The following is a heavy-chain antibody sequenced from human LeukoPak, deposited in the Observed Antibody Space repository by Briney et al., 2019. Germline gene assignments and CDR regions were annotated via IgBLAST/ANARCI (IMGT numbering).Heavy chain of an antibody. Sequence: SVKVSCKASGGTFSSYAISWVRQAPGQGLEWMGGIIPIFGTANYAQKFQDRVTITADESTSTAYMELSSLRSEDTAVYYCARGVVVPAASDYYYYMDVWGKGTTVTVSS. CDR3: ARGVVVPAASDYYYYMDV. CDR1: GGTFSSYA. CDR2: IIPIFGTA. J-gene: IGHJ6*03. D-gene: IGHD2-2*01. V-gene: IGHV1-69*01.